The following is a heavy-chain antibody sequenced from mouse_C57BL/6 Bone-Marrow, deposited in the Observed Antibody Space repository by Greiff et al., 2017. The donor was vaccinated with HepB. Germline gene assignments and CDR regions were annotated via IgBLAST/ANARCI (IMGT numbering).Heavy chain of an antibody. CDR1: GYTFTSYW. CDR3: ASSGFPDY. CDR2: IDPSDSYT. V-gene: IGHV1-69*01. J-gene: IGHJ2*01. Sequence: QVQLQQPGAELVMPGASVKLSCKASGYTFTSYWMHWVKQRPGQGLEWIGEIDPSDSYTNYNQKFKGKSTLTVDKSSSTAYMQLSSLTSEDSAVYYCASSGFPDYWGQGTTLTVSS.